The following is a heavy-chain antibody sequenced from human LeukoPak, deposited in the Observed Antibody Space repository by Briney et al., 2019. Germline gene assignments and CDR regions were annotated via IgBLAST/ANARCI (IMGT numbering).Heavy chain of an antibody. CDR2: IYHSGST. CDR1: GYSISSGYY. V-gene: IGHV4-38-2*02. D-gene: IGHD1-26*01. J-gene: IGHJ4*02. Sequence: KSSETLSLTCTISGYSISSGYYWGWIRQPPGKGLEWIGSIYHSGSTYYNPSLKSRVTISVDTSKNQFSLKLSSVTAADTAVYYCASQNSGSQLGDYWGQGTLVTVSS. CDR3: ASQNSGSQLGDY.